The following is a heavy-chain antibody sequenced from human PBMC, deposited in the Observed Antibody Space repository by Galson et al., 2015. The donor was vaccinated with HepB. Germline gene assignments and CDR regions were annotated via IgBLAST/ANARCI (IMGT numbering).Heavy chain of an antibody. V-gene: IGHV1-2*06. CDR3: TLVSDATFGKVIPIRLQYRVVY. D-gene: IGHD3-16*01. CDR1: GYTFTGYD. CDR2: INPTSGDT. Sequence: SVKVSCKASGYTFTGYDIHWVRQAPGQGLEWMGRINPTSGDTHYAQNFRGRVTLTRDTSISTAFMDLSRLRSDDTAICYCTLVSDATFGKVIPIRLQYRVVYWGQGTVVTVSS. J-gene: IGHJ4*02.